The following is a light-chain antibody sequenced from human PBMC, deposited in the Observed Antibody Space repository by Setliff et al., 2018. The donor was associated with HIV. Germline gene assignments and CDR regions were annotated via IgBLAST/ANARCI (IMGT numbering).Light chain of an antibody. V-gene: IGLV2-11*01. J-gene: IGLJ1*01. CDR1: SSDVGGYNY. CDR2: QAS. CDR3: CSNTGSNTYV. Sequence: QSALTQPRSVSGSPGQSVTISCTGTSSDVGGYNYVSWYQHHPGKAPKLMIYQASKRPSGVSNRFSGSKSGNTASLTISGLQAEDEADYYCCSNTGSNTYVFGTGTKVTVL.